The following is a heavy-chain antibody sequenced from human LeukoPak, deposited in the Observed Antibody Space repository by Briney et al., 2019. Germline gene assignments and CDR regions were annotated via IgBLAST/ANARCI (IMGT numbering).Heavy chain of an antibody. CDR3: ARRYSSGSLETYFDL. Sequence: GGSLRLSCAASGFTFSSYAMSWVRQAPGKGLEWVSAISGSGGSTYYADSVKGRFTISRDNAKNSLYLQMNSLRAEDTAVYYCARRYSSGSLETYFDLWGRGTLVTVSS. CDR2: ISGSGGST. CDR1: GFTFSSYA. V-gene: IGHV3-23*01. J-gene: IGHJ2*01. D-gene: IGHD6-25*01.